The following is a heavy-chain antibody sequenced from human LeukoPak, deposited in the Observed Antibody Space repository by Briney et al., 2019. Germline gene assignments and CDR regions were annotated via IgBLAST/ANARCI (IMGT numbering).Heavy chain of an antibody. CDR1: GGSFSGYY. Sequence: PSETLSLTCAVYGGSFSGYYWSWIRQPPGKGLEWIGEINHSGSTNYNPSLKSRVTISVDTSKNQFSLKLSSVTAADTAVYYCARLWFGDRFDYWGQGTLVTVSS. D-gene: IGHD3-10*01. J-gene: IGHJ4*02. V-gene: IGHV4-34*01. CDR2: INHSGST. CDR3: ARLWFGDRFDY.